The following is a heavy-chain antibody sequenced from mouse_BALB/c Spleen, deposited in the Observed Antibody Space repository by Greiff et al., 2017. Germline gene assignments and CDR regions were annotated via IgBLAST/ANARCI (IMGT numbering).Heavy chain of an antibody. V-gene: IGHV14-3*02. CDR2: IDPANVNT. CDR3: APSTMITTTATYCDY. CDR1: GFNIKDTY. Sequence: VQLQQSGAELVKSGASVMLSCTASGFNIKDTYMHWVKQRPEQGLEWIGRIDPANVNTKYAPKFQGKATITADTSSNTAYLQLRSLTSEDTAVYFCAPSTMITTTATYCDYGGKGTTLTVSS. D-gene: IGHD2-4*01. J-gene: IGHJ2*01.